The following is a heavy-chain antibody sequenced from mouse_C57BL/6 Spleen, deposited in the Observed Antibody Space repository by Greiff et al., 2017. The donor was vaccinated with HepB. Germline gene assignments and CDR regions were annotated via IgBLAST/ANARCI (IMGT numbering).Heavy chain of an antibody. V-gene: IGHV1-55*01. J-gene: IGHJ2*01. D-gene: IGHD4-1*01. CDR2: IYPGSGST. CDR1: GYTFTSYW. CDR3: ARERLRTGTLGFDY. Sequence: QVQLQQPGAELVKPGASVKMSCKASGYTFTSYWITWVKQRPGQGLEWIGDIYPGSGSTNYNEKFKSKATLTVDTSSSTAYMQLSSLTSEDSAVYYCARERLRTGTLGFDYWGQGTTLTVSS.